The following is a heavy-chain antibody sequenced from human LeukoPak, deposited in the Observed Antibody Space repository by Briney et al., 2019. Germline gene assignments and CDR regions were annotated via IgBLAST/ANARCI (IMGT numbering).Heavy chain of an antibody. Sequence: GALRLSCAASGFTFGSYAMSWVRQAPGKGLEWVSFISPNADRTSKADSVEGRFTISRDNPRDTLYLQMNSLRDDDTAVYYCAIMHGYYDGSGYWVQWGQGTLVTVSS. CDR2: ISPNADRT. CDR1: GFTFGSYA. D-gene: IGHD3-22*01. V-gene: IGHV3-23*01. J-gene: IGHJ4*02. CDR3: AIMHGYYDGSGYWVQ.